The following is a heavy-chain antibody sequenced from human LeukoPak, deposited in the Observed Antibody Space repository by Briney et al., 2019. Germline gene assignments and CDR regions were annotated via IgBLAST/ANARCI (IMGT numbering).Heavy chain of an antibody. CDR3: ARHNREEPFDY. V-gene: IGHV4-59*08. CDR2: IYYSGST. Sequence: SETLSLTCTVSGGSISSYYWSWIRQPPGKGLEWIGYIYYSGSTNYNPSLKSRVTISVDTSKNQFSLKLSSVTAADTAVYYCARHNREEPFDYWGQGTLVTVSS. CDR1: GGSISSYY. D-gene: IGHD1-14*01. J-gene: IGHJ4*02.